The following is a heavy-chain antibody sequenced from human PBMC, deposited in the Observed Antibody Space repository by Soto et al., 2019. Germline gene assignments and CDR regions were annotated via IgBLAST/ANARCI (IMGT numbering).Heavy chain of an antibody. J-gene: IGHJ4*02. D-gene: IGHD1-20*01. Sequence: QVQLVQSGPEVRKPGDSVTVSCKTSGFPFSGSAVQWVRQIRGQGLEWIGWIVVGSGKAKYAPKFQQRVTISRDNSTNTVYLEAKSLRPGDTAVYNCTVGTYIPAYCGQGTLVT. CDR1: GFPFSGSA. V-gene: IGHV1-58*01. CDR2: IVVGSGKA. CDR3: TVGTYIPAY.